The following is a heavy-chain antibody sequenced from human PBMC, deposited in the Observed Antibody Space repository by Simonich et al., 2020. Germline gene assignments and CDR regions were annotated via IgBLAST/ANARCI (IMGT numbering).Heavy chain of an antibody. D-gene: IGHD5-12*01. J-gene: IGHJ4*02. CDR1: VYTFTSYW. Sequence: EVQLVQSGAEVKKPGESLKISCKGSVYTFTSYWVGWVCQMPGKGLVWLGVIHPGDSETSYSPSFQGQVTISADKSISTAYLQWSSLKAADTAMYYCVRPDSGYDYFDYWGQGTLVTVSS. V-gene: IGHV5-51*03. CDR2: IHPGDSET. CDR3: VRPDSGYDYFDY.